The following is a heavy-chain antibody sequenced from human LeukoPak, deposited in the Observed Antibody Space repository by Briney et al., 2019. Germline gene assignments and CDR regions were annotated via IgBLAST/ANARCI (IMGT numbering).Heavy chain of an antibody. CDR2: VYSRGST. J-gene: IGHJ5*02. Sequence: SETLSLTCTVSGASISNHYWSWIRQSPGKGLECIGVVYSRGSTIYNPSLKDRVTISVDTSKNQLSLSLRSVTAADTAIYYCARDRDPNGNYVTGWFDPWGQGTLVTVSS. D-gene: IGHD4-17*01. V-gene: IGHV4-59*11. CDR3: ARDRDPNGNYVTGWFDP. CDR1: GASISNHY.